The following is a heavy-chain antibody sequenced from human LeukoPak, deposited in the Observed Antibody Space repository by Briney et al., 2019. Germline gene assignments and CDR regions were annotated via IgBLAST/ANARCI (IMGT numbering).Heavy chain of an antibody. CDR2: ISYDGSNK. J-gene: IGHJ4*02. D-gene: IGHD2-15*01. CDR1: GFTFSSYG. V-gene: IGHV3-30*03. Sequence: PGGSLRLSCAASGFTFSSYGMHWVRQAPGKGLEWVAVISYDGSNKYYADSVKGRFTISRDNSKNTVFLQMNTLRGEDTAVYYCATYADYGGSWPLDYWGQGTLVIISS. CDR3: ATYADYGGSWPLDY.